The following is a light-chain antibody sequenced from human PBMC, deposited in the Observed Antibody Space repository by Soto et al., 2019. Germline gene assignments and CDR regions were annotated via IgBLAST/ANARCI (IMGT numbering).Light chain of an antibody. CDR1: QDISNY. Sequence: DIQMTQSPSSLSASVGDRVTITCQASQDISNYLNWYQQKPAKAPKLLIYDASNLETGVPSRFSGSGSGTDFTFTISSLQPEDIATYYCQQYDNLPRWTFGQGTKVEIK. V-gene: IGKV1-33*01. CDR2: DAS. J-gene: IGKJ1*01. CDR3: QQYDNLPRWT.